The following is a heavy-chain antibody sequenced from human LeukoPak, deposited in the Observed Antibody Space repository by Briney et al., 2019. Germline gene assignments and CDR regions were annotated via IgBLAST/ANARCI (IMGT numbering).Heavy chain of an antibody. CDR1: GYTFTGYY. J-gene: IGHJ4*02. Sequence: ASVKVSCKASGYTFTGYYMHWVRQAPGQGLEWMGWMNPNSGNTGYAQKFQGRVTMTRNTSISTAYMELSSLRSEDTAVYYCARTEYSRSGEGFDYWGQGTLVTVSS. D-gene: IGHD6-6*01. CDR2: MNPNSGNT. V-gene: IGHV1-8*02. CDR3: ARTEYSRSGEGFDY.